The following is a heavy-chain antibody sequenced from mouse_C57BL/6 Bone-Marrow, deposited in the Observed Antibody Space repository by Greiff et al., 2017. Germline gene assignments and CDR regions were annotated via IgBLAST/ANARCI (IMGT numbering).Heavy chain of an antibody. J-gene: IGHJ2*01. CDR3: ARDRDGYSFDY. V-gene: IGHV5-16*01. CDR2: LNYDGSST. Sequence: EVKVVESEGGLVQPGSSMKLSCTASGSTFSDYYMAWVRQVPEKGLEWVANLNYDGSSTYYLDSLKSRFIFSRDNAKNILYLQRSSLKSEDTATYYCARDRDGYSFDYWGQGTTLTVSS. D-gene: IGHD2-3*01. CDR1: GSTFSDYY.